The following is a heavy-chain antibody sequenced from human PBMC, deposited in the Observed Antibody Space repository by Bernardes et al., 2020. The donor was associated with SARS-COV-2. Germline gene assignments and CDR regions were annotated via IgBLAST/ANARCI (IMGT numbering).Heavy chain of an antibody. CDR2: FDPEDGET. CDR3: ATTAPFITMVRGVSNWFGP. V-gene: IGHV1-24*01. Sequence: ASVKVSCKVSGYTLTELSMHWVRQAPGQGLEWMGGFDPEDGETIYAQKFQGRVTMTEDTSTDTAYMELSSLRSEDTAVYYCATTAPFITMVRGVSNWFGPWGQGTLVTVSS. D-gene: IGHD3-10*01. J-gene: IGHJ5*02. CDR1: GYTLTELS.